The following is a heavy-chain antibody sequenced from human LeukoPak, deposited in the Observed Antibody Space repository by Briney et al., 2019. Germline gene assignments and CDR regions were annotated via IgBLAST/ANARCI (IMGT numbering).Heavy chain of an antibody. CDR3: ARGGFFWFGEPYPYYFDY. V-gene: IGHV4-38-2*02. CDR1: GYSISSGYY. D-gene: IGHD3-10*01. CDR2: IYHSGST. Sequence: SETLSLACTVSGYSISSGYYWGWIRQPPGKGLEWIGSIYHSGSTYYNPSLKSRVTISVDTSKNQFSLKLSSVTAADTAVYYCARGGFFWFGEPYPYYFDYWGQGTLVTVSS. J-gene: IGHJ4*02.